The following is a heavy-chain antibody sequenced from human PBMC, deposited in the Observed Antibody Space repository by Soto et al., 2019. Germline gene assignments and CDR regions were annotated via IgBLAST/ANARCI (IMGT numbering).Heavy chain of an antibody. CDR2: INHSGST. Sequence: EPPSLNCAGYIASFSGYSGSWIRQHQGKGLEWIGEINHSGSTNSTPSLKSRVTISVDTSKNQFSLKLSSVTAADTAVYYCASGGPIAVEHVTFDIW. CDR3: ASGGPIAVEHVTFDI. D-gene: IGHD6-19*01. V-gene: IGHV4-34*01. J-gene: IGHJ3*02. CDR1: IASFSGYS.